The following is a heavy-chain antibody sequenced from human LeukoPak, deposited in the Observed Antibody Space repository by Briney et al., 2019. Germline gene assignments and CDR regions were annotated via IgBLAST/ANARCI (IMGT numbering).Heavy chain of an antibody. Sequence: GGVLRLSCAVAGFTFSSYWMYWVRHAPGKGVGWVAFIRYDGSNKYYADSVKGRFTLSRDNSKNTLYLQMNSLRAEDTAVYYCAKDSDPYGSGSPGYWGQEILVTVSS. CDR1: GFTFSSYW. D-gene: IGHD3-10*01. CDR2: IRYDGSNK. J-gene: IGHJ4*02. V-gene: IGHV3-30*02. CDR3: AKDSDPYGSGSPGY.